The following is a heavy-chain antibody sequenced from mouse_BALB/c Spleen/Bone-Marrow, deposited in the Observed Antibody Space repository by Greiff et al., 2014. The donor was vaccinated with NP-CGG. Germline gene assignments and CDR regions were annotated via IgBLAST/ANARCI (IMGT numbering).Heavy chain of an antibody. V-gene: IGHV1-31*01. Sequence: SGPELVKPGASVKISCKASGYSFTGYYMHWVNQSHGNGLDWIGYIYPYNGVSSYNQKFKGKATLTVDKSSSTADMELRSLTSDDSAVYYCESRGEYFDVWGAGTTVTVSS. CDR1: GYSFTGYY. CDR2: IYPYNGVS. CDR3: ESRGEYFDV. J-gene: IGHJ1*01.